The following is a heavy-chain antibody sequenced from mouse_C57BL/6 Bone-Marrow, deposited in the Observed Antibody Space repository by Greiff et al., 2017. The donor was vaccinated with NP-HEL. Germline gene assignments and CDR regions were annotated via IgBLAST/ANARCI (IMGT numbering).Heavy chain of an antibody. D-gene: IGHD2-12*01. CDR1: GFTFSDYG. J-gene: IGHJ4*01. Sequence: EVHLVESGGGLVKPGGSLKLSCAASGFTFSDYGMHWVRQAPEKGLEWVAYISSGSSTIYYADTVKGRFTISRDTAKNTLFLQMTSLRSEDTAMYYCARRYRGLYYYAMDYWGQGTSVTVSS. CDR3: ARRYRGLYYYAMDY. CDR2: ISSGSSTI. V-gene: IGHV5-17*01.